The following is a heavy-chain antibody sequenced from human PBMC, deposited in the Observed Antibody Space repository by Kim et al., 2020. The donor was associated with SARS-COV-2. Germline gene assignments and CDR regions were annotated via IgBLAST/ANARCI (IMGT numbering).Heavy chain of an antibody. CDR1: GGSISSGGYY. CDR3: ARVFIGGGNSVGTFDY. Sequence: SETLSLTCTVSGGSISSGGYYWSWIRQHPGKGLEWIGYIYYSGSTYYNPSLKSRVTISVDTSKNQFSLKLSSVTAADTAVYYCARVFIGGGNSVGTFDYWGQGTLVTVSS. CDR2: IYYSGST. V-gene: IGHV4-31*03. D-gene: IGHD2-21*02. J-gene: IGHJ4*02.